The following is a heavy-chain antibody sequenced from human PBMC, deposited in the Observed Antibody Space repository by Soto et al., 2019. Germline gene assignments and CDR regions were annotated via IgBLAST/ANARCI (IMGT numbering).Heavy chain of an antibody. J-gene: IGHJ4*02. CDR3: ARHIDY. CDR1: GGSISSSSYY. Sequence: QLQLQESGPGLVKPSETLSLTCTVSGGSISSSSYYWGWIRQAPGKGLEWIGRIYYSGSTYYNPTLKSRLTISVDSAKSQFSLKLSSVTAADTAVYYCARHIDYWGQGTLVTDSS. V-gene: IGHV4-39*01. CDR2: IYYSGST.